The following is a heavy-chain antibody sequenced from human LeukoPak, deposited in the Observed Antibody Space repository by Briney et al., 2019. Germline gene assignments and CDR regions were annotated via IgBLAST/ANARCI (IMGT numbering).Heavy chain of an antibody. J-gene: IGHJ4*02. Sequence: SETLSLTCTVSDASIRSYYWSWVRQSPGQRLEWIGLAHTRGVTSYNPSLRGRVTISLDTSSSQFSLNLRSVTAADTAVYYCARLVGLVGAGYYFDYWGQGTLVTVSS. D-gene: IGHD1-26*01. V-gene: IGHV4-4*09. CDR1: DASIRSYY. CDR2: AHTRGVT. CDR3: ARLVGLVGAGYYFDY.